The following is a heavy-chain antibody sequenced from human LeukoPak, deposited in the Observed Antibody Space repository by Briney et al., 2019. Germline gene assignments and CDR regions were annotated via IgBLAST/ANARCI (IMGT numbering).Heavy chain of an antibody. Sequence: PGRSLRLSCAASGFTFDDYAMHWVRQAPGKGLEWVSGISWNSGSIGYADSVKGRFTISRDNAKNSLYLQMNSLRAEDMALYYCAKDWGIAVAGTKGFDYWGQGTLVTVSS. CDR3: AKDWGIAVAGTKGFDY. CDR2: ISWNSGSI. D-gene: IGHD6-19*01. CDR1: GFTFDDYA. V-gene: IGHV3-9*03. J-gene: IGHJ4*02.